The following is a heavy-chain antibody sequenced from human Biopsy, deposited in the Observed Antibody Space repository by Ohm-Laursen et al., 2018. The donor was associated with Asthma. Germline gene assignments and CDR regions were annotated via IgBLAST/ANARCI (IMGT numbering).Heavy chain of an antibody. CDR1: GGTFSNFA. Sequence: GASVKVSCKVPGGTFSNFAISWVRQAPGQGLDWLGGIMTVFGTTNYAQKFQGRVTITADESTSTAYMEVTSLRSEDTAIYYCARCQVGYSSGWSLLLKKIYYSGMDVWGQGTAVTVSS. V-gene: IGHV1-69*13. J-gene: IGHJ6*02. D-gene: IGHD6-19*01. CDR2: IMTVFGTT. CDR3: ARCQVGYSSGWSLLLKKIYYSGMDV.